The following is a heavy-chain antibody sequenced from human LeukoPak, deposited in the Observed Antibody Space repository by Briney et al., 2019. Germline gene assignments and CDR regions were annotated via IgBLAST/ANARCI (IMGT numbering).Heavy chain of an antibody. Sequence: PGRSLRLSCTGSGFTFRDYTMTWIRQAPGKGLEWVSFIRKKADGGTPEYAASVKGRFTISRDDSKSIAYLQMNSLKTDDTAVYYCTTDPPTRYWGQGTLSPSPQ. CDR3: TTDPPTRY. D-gene: IGHD1-26*01. CDR2: IRKKADGGTP. CDR1: GFTFRDYT. J-gene: IGHJ4*02. V-gene: IGHV3-49*03.